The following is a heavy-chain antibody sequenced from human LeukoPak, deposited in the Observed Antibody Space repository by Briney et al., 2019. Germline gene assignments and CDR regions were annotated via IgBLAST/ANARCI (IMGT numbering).Heavy chain of an antibody. CDR1: GFTFDDYA. CDR2: ISWNSGSI. J-gene: IGHJ4*02. D-gene: IGHD3-9*01. Sequence: SLRLSCAASGFTFDDYAMHWVRQAPGKGLEWVPGISWNSGSIGYADSVKGRFTISRDNAKNFLYLQMNSLRAEDTALYYCAKGSSLRYFDWSTAFDYWGQGTLVTVSS. V-gene: IGHV3-9*01. CDR3: AKGSSLRYFDWSTAFDY.